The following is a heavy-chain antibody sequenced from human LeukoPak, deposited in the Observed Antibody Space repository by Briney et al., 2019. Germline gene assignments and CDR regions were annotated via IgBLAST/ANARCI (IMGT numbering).Heavy chain of an antibody. D-gene: IGHD3-9*01. V-gene: IGHV3-48*04. CDR2: ISSSGSTI. CDR3: ASVGQDYDILTGYYNVDY. Sequence: GGSLRLSCAGSGFTFSSYSMNWVRQAPGKGLEWVSYISSSGSTIYYADSVKGRFTISRDNAKNSLYLQMNSLRAEDTAVYYCASVGQDYDILTGYYNVDYWGQGTLVTVSS. CDR1: GFTFSSYS. J-gene: IGHJ4*02.